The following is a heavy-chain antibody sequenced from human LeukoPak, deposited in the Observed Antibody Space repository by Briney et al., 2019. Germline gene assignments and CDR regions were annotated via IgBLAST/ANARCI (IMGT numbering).Heavy chain of an antibody. CDR1: GGSMSSSSHY. CDR2: INHSGST. Sequence: SETLSLTCTVSGGSMSSSSHYWGWIRQPPGKGLEWIGEINHSGSTNYNPSLKSRVTISVDTSKNQFSLKLSSVTAADTAVYYCATTPGIAAGGNWFDPWGQGTLVTVSS. D-gene: IGHD6-13*01. CDR3: ATTPGIAAGGNWFDP. J-gene: IGHJ5*02. V-gene: IGHV4-39*07.